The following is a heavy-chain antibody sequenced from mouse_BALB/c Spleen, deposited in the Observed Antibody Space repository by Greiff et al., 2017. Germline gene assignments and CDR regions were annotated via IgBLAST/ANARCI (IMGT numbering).Heavy chain of an antibody. CDR2: ISSGSSTI. D-gene: IGHD2-1*01. CDR3: TRAAPIYGKDWYFDV. J-gene: IGHJ1*01. Sequence: VQLKESGGGLVQPGGSRTLSCAASGFTFSSFGMHWVRQAPEKGLEWVAYISSGSSTIYYADTVKGRFTISRDNAKHTLYLQMSSLKSEDTAMYYCTRAAPIYGKDWYFDVWGAGTTVTVSS. V-gene: IGHV5-17*02. CDR1: GFTFSSFG.